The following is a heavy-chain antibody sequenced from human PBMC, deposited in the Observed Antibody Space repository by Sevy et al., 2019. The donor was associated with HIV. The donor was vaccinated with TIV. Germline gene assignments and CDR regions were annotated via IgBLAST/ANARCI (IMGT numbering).Heavy chain of an antibody. Sequence: ASVKVSCKASGYTFPSYGISWVRQAPGQGLEWMGWISTYNGNIKFAQKLQGRVTMTTDTSTSTAYMELTSLRSDDTAVYYCARGSSSSWYSLDFDFWGQGTLVTVSS. J-gene: IGHJ4*02. V-gene: IGHV1-18*01. D-gene: IGHD6-13*01. CDR2: ISTYNGNI. CDR1: GYTFPSYG. CDR3: ARGSSSSWYSLDFDF.